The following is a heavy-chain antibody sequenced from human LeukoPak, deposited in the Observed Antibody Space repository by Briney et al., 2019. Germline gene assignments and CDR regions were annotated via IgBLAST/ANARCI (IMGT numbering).Heavy chain of an antibody. D-gene: IGHD3-10*01. J-gene: IGHJ4*02. Sequence: GGSLRLSCAVSGFTFSNYWMHWVRHAPGKGTVWVSRINSDGSSTSYADSAKGRFTISRDNAKNTLYLQMNSLRAEDTAVYYCAGETITMVPDYWGQGTLVSVSS. CDR3: AGETITMVPDY. V-gene: IGHV3-74*01. CDR2: INSDGSST. CDR1: GFTFSNYW.